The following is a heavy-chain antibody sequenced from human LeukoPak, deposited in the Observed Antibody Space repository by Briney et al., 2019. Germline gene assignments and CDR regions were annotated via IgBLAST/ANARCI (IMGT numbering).Heavy chain of an antibody. V-gene: IGHV1-69*06. Sequence: ASVKVSCKASGGTFSSYAISWVRQAPGQGLEWMGGIIPIFCSANYAQKFQGRVTITADKSTSTAYMELSSVRSEDTAVYYCVGYCSGGSCYPLWFDPWGQGTLVTVSS. CDR1: GGTFSSYA. D-gene: IGHD2-15*01. CDR3: VGYCSGGSCYPLWFDP. CDR2: IIPIFCSA. J-gene: IGHJ5*02.